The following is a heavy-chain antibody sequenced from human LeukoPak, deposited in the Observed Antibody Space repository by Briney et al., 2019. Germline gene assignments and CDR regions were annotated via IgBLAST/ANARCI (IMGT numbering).Heavy chain of an antibody. CDR2: IRSKANSYAT. CDR3: TRVLSDSSSAKFDY. J-gene: IGHJ4*02. D-gene: IGHD6-13*01. Sequence: GGSLRLSCAASGFTFSGSAMHWVRQASGKELEWVARIRSKANSYATAYAASVKGRFTISRDDSKNTAYLQMNSLKTEDTAVYYCTRVLSDSSSAKFDYWGQGTLVTVSS. CDR1: GFTFSGSA. V-gene: IGHV3-73*01.